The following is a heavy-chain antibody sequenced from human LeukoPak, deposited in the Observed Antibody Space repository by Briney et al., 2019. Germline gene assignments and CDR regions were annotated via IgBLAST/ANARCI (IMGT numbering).Heavy chain of an antibody. J-gene: IGHJ3*02. CDR1: GFTFSSYG. CDR3: AKDRPGYSYANDAFDI. Sequence: PGGSLRLSCAASGFTFSSYGMHWVRQAPGKGLEWVAVISYDGSNKYYADSVKGRFTISRDNSKNTLYLQMNSLRAEDTAVYYCAKDRPGYSYANDAFDIWGQGTMVTVSS. D-gene: IGHD5-18*01. V-gene: IGHV3-30*18. CDR2: ISYDGSNK.